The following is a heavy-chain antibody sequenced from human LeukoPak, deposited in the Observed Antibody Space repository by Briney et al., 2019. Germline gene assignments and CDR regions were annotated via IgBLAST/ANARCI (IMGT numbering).Heavy chain of an antibody. V-gene: IGHV3-7*01. Sequence: PGGSLRLSCAASGFTFSSYWMSWVRQAPGKGLEWVANIKQDGSEKYYVDSVKGRFTISRDNAKNSLYLQMNSLRAEDTAVYYCARRGYYYGSGSFNWFDPWGQGTLVTVSS. J-gene: IGHJ5*02. CDR3: ARRGYYYGSGSFNWFDP. CDR2: IKQDGSEK. D-gene: IGHD3-10*01. CDR1: GFTFSSYW.